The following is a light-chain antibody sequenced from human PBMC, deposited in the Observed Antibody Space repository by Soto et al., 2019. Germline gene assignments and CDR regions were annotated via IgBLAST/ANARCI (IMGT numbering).Light chain of an antibody. V-gene: IGLV2-14*01. CDR2: EIN. CDR1: SSDVGGYNY. CDR3: SSYTSSSALYV. Sequence: QSALTQPASVSGSPGQSITISCTGTSSDVGGYNYVSWYQQHPGKAPQLMIYEINYRPSGVSDRFSGSKSGNTASLTISGLQAEDEADYYCSSYTSSSALYVFGSGTKLTVL. J-gene: IGLJ1*01.